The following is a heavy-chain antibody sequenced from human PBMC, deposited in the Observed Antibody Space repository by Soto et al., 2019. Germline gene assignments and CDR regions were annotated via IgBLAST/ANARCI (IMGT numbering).Heavy chain of an antibody. CDR3: ARGWAWSSYHYVWGSYRSWYFDY. CDR1: GGSFSGYY. Sequence: LSLTCAVYGGSFSGYYWSWIRQPPGKGLEWIGEINHSGSTNYNPSLKSRVTISVDTSKNQFSLKLSSVTAADTAVYYCARGWAWSSYHYVWGSYRSWYFDYLGQGTLAAVSS. CDR2: INHSGST. J-gene: IGHJ4*02. V-gene: IGHV4-34*01. D-gene: IGHD3-16*02.